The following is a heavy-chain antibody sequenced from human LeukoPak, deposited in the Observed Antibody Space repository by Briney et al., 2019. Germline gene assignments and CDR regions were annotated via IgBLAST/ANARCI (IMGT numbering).Heavy chain of an antibody. CDR1: GGSLSSYY. CDR2: SYYSGST. D-gene: IGHD3-22*01. Sequence: SETLSLTCTVSGGSLSSYYWSWIRQPPGKGLEGIGYSYYSGSTNYNPSLKSRVTISVDTSKNQFSLKLSSVTAADTAVYYCARHESPYYYNSSGYYYWFDPWGQGTLVTVSS. CDR3: ARHESPYYYNSSGYYYWFDP. V-gene: IGHV4-59*08. J-gene: IGHJ5*02.